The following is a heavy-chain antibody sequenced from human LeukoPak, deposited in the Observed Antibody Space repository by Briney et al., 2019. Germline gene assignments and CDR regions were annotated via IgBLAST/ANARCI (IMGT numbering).Heavy chain of an antibody. Sequence: GASVKVSCKASGGTFSSYAISWVRQAPGQGLEWMGGIIPIFGTANYAQKFQGRVTITADKSTSTAYMELNSLRSEDTAVYYRAREGYSSTPDYWGQGTLVTVSS. CDR3: AREGYSSTPDY. CDR1: GGTFSSYA. CDR2: IIPIFGTA. J-gene: IGHJ4*02. V-gene: IGHV1-69*06. D-gene: IGHD6-19*01.